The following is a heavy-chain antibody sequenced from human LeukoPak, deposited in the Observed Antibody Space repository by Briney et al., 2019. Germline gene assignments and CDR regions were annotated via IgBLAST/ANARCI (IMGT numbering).Heavy chain of an antibody. CDR1: GGSFSGYY. Sequence: SETLSLTCAVYGGSFSGYYWSWIRQPPGKGLEWIGEINHSGSTNYNPSLKSRVTISVDTSKNQFSLKLSSVTAADTAVYYCARWRGYYDSSGYYGSTDAFDIWGQGTMVTVSS. CDR2: INHSGST. D-gene: IGHD3-22*01. J-gene: IGHJ3*02. CDR3: ARWRGYYDSSGYYGSTDAFDI. V-gene: IGHV4-34*01.